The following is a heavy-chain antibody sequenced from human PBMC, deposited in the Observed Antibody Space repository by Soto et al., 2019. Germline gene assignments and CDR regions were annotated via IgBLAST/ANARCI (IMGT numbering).Heavy chain of an antibody. J-gene: IGHJ4*02. D-gene: IGHD6-13*01. CDR1: GXXFTSYA. CDR2: INAGNGNT. V-gene: IGHV1-3*01. CDR3: ARGYSSRWYHLDY. Sequence: VXCKASGXXFTSYAMHWVRQAPGQRLEWMGWINAGNGNTKYSQKFQGRVTITRDTSASTAYMELSSLRSEDTAVYYCARGYSSRWYHLDYWGQGTLVTVSS.